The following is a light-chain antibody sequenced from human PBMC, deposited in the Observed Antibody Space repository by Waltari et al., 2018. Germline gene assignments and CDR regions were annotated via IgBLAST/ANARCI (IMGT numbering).Light chain of an antibody. J-gene: IGKJ4*01. CDR2: GAS. CDR1: QRVRTN. CDR3: QQYYVWPPIT. Sequence: VLLTQSPASLSVSPGDTAILSCRASQRVRTNLVWYQQKAGQAPRTLIYGASTRASGVPSRFSGSGSETDFTLIISSLQSEDAAVYFCQQYYVWPPITFGGGTKLEI. V-gene: IGKV3-15*01.